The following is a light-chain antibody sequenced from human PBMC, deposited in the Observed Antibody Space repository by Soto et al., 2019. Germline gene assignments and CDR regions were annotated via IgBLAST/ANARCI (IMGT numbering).Light chain of an antibody. CDR2: AAS. Sequence: DIQLTQSPSFLSASVGDRVTITCRASQGISTYLAWYQQKPGKAPKLLIYAASTLESGVPSRFSGSGSGTEFTLTISSQQPEDFATYYCQQLNTSPLTFGQGTKLEIK. J-gene: IGKJ2*01. CDR1: QGISTY. CDR3: QQLNTSPLT. V-gene: IGKV1-9*01.